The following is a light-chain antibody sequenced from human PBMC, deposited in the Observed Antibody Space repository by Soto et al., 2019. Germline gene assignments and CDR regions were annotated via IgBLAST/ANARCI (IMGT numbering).Light chain of an antibody. J-gene: IGKJ1*01. CDR3: QHYNAWPWT. CDR1: HSVSAS. V-gene: IGKV3-15*01. Sequence: VMPQSPATLSVSPGESATLSCRARHSVSASLAWYQQKPGQATRLLISGASTRAAGIPARFSGSGSGTDFTLTITSLQSEDFAVYYCQHYNAWPWTVGQGTKVDIK. CDR2: GAS.